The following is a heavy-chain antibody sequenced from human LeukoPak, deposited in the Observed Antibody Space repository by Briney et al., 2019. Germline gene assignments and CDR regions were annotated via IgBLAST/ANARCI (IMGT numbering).Heavy chain of an antibody. D-gene: IGHD5-18*01. V-gene: IGHV1-69*01. J-gene: IGHJ4*02. CDR2: LIPIFGTA. Sequence: GLIPIFGTANYAQKFQGRVTITADESTSTAYMELSSLRSEDTAVYYCARGIQLWRGSFDYWGQGTLVTVSS. CDR3: ARGIQLWRGSFDY.